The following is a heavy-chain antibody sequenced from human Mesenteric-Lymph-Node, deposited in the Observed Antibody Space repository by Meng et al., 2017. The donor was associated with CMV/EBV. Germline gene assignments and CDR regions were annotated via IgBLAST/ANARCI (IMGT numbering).Heavy chain of an antibody. J-gene: IGHJ6*02. CDR3: AKDRGYTDYYYYGMDV. CDR1: GFTFSSYA. CDR2: ITGSGGST. V-gene: IGHV3-23*01. Sequence: GESLKISCAASGFTFSSYAMSWVRQAPGKGLEWVSAITGSGGSTYYADSVKGRFTISRDNSKNTLYLQMNSLRAEDTAVYYCAKDRGYTDYYYYGMDVWGQGTTVTVSS. D-gene: IGHD6-13*01.